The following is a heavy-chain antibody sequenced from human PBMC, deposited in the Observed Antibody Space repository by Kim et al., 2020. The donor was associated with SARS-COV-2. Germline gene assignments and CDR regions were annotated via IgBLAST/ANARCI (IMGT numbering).Heavy chain of an antibody. CDR3: ARDPGIAVQGDAFDI. Sequence: ASVKVSCKASGGTFSSYAISWVRQAPGQGLEWMGGIIPIFGTANYAQKFQGRVTITADESTSTAYMELSSLRSEDTAVYYCARDPGIAVQGDAFDIWGHGTMVTVSS. J-gene: IGHJ3*02. CDR1: GGTFSSYA. CDR2: IIPIFGTA. V-gene: IGHV1-69*13. D-gene: IGHD6-19*01.